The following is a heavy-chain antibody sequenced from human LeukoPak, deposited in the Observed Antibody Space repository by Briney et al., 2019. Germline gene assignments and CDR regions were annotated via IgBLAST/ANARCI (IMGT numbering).Heavy chain of an antibody. J-gene: IGHJ5*02. D-gene: IGHD6-13*01. CDR1: GGSISSYY. CDR2: IYYSGST. CDR3: ARKGVGSSWYGMGNWFDP. Sequence: SETLSLTCTVSGGSISSYYWSWIRQPPGKGLEWIGYIYYSGSTNYNPSLKSRVTISVDTSKNQFSLKLSSVTAADTAVYYCARKGVGSSWYGMGNWFDPWGQGTLVTVSS. V-gene: IGHV4-59*01.